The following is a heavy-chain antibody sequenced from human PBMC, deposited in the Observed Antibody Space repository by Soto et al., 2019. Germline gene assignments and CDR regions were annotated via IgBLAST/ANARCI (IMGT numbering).Heavy chain of an antibody. Sequence: ASVKVSCKASGYTFTSYGISWVRQAPGQGLEWMGWISAYNGNTNYAQKLQGRVTMTTDTSTSTAYMELRSLRSDDTAVYYCAGWPYDSSGYYPLYWGQGXLVTVSS. J-gene: IGHJ4*02. V-gene: IGHV1-18*04. CDR1: GYTFTSYG. CDR2: ISAYNGNT. CDR3: AGWPYDSSGYYPLY. D-gene: IGHD3-22*01.